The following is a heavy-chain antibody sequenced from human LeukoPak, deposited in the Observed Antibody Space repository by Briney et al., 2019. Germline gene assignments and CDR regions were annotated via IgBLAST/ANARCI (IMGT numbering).Heavy chain of an antibody. CDR1: GFTFRTYG. D-gene: IGHD2-21*02. Sequence: GGSLRLSCAGSGFTFRTYGMSGVRQAPGKGLEWVSSISGSGRTTYYADSVKGRFTISRDNSKNTLLLQMNSLRAEDTALYYCAKDVGLVTARFYSFDYWGQGTLVTVSS. CDR2: ISGSGRTT. J-gene: IGHJ4*02. V-gene: IGHV3-23*01. CDR3: AKDVGLVTARFYSFDY.